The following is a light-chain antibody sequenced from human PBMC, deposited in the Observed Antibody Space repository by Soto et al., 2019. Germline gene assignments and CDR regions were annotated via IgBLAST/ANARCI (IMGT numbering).Light chain of an antibody. CDR2: SNN. J-gene: IGLJ3*02. V-gene: IGLV1-44*01. CDR1: SSNIGSNI. CDR3: AAWDDSLNGWV. Sequence: QSVLTQPPSASGTPGQRVTISCSGSSSNIGSNIVNWYQHLPGTAPKLLIYSNNQRPSGVPDRFSGSKSGTSASLAISGLQYEDEDEADYYCAAWDDSLNGWVFGGGTKLTVL.